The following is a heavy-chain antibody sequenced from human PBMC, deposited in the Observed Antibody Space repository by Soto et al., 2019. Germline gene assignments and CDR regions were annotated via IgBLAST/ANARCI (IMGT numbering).Heavy chain of an antibody. J-gene: IGHJ3*02. CDR2: ITASEGNT. V-gene: IGHV3-23*01. CDR3: DKCLQPYWKHAAHHI. CDR1: GFTFSTYS. Sequence: EVKLLESGGGLVPPGESLRLSCAASGFTFSTYSMSWVRQTPGKGLEWVAHITASEGNTYYADSVKGRFTISRDTPRNTLYLQMNTLRNEDTALYYCDKCLQPYWKHAAHHILGQGTMVTVSS. D-gene: IGHD1-1*01.